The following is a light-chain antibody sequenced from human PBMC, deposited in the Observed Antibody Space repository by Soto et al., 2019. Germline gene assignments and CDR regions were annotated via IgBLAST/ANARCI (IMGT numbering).Light chain of an antibody. V-gene: IGLV2-14*01. CDR3: SSYTSSNVV. Sequence: QSALTQPAAVSGSPGQSITISCTGTSSDVGGYNYVSWYQQHPGKAPKLMIYEVSNRPSGVSNRISGSKSGNTASLTISGLQAEDEADYYCSSYTSSNVVFGGGTQLTVL. CDR2: EVS. J-gene: IGLJ2*01. CDR1: SSDVGGYNY.